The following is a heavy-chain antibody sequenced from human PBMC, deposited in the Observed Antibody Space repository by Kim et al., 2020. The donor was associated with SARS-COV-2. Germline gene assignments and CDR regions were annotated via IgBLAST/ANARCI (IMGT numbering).Heavy chain of an antibody. V-gene: IGHV1-8*02. D-gene: IGHD3-9*01. J-gene: IGHJ4*02. CDR3: ARGPGASYDILTGYYVHDFYLHI. Sequence: ASVKVSCKTSGYTFTSDDINWVRQATGQGLEWMGWMNPNSGNTGYAQKFQGRVTMTKNISISTAYMELSSLRSEDTAIYYCARGPGASYDILTGYYVHDFYLHIWGRGTRDTVSS. CDR2: MNPNSGNT. CDR1: GYTFTSDD.